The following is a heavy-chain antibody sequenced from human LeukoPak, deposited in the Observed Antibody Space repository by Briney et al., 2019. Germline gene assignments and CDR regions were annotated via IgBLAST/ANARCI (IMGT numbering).Heavy chain of an antibody. J-gene: IGHJ4*02. CDR2: IRHNGNT. CDR1: GGSISSSAYY. V-gene: IGHV4-30-2*01. Sequence: NPSETLSLTCTVSGGSISSSAYYCSWIRQPPGKGLEWVGYIRHNGNTYYNPSLKSRVTISADRSKNQFSLNLSSVTAADTAVYYCMRGGIGYDSDYWGQGTLVTVSS. D-gene: IGHD5-12*01. CDR3: MRGGIGYDSDY.